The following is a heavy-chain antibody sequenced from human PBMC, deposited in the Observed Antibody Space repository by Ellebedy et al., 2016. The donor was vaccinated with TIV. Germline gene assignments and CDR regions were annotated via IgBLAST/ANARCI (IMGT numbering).Heavy chain of an antibody. Sequence: PGGSLRPSCAASGFTFSSNWMSWVRQTPGKGLEWVAYIKQDGSEKYYVASVKGRFTISRDNAKNSLYLQMNSLRAEDTAVYYCARGRSFNWGQGTLVTVSS. D-gene: IGHD3-10*01. CDR3: ARGRSFN. V-gene: IGHV3-7*03. CDR1: GFTFSSNW. CDR2: IKQDGSEK. J-gene: IGHJ4*02.